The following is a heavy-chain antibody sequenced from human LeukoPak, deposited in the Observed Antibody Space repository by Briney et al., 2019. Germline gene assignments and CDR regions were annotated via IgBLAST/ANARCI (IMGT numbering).Heavy chain of an antibody. Sequence: PGGSLRLSCAASGLTFSNAWMSWVRQAPGKGLEWVSYISSSGSTIYYADSVKGRFTISRDNAKNSLYLQMNSLRAEDTAVYYCARDHPPVGARRAFDIWGQGTMVTVSS. V-gene: IGHV3-11*04. D-gene: IGHD1-26*01. CDR1: GLTFSNAW. CDR3: ARDHPPVGARRAFDI. J-gene: IGHJ3*02. CDR2: ISSSGSTI.